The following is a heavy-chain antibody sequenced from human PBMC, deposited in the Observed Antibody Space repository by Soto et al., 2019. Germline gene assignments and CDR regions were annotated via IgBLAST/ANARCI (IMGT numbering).Heavy chain of an antibody. D-gene: IGHD3-9*01. CDR1: GGSISSYY. CDR2: IYYSGST. CDR3: ASYYDILTGYGGDAFDI. V-gene: IGHV4-59*08. Sequence: PSETLSLTCTVSGGSISSYYWSWIRQPPGKGLEWIGYIYYSGSTYYNPSLKSRVTISVDTSKNQFSLKLSSVTAADTAVYYCASYYDILTGYGGDAFDIWGQGTMVTVSS. J-gene: IGHJ3*02.